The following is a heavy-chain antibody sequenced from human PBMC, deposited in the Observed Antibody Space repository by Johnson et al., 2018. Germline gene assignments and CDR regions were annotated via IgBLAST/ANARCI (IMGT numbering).Heavy chain of an antibody. V-gene: IGHV3-73*01. CDR3: TRHRRGTGDAFDI. J-gene: IGHJ3*02. Sequence: EVQLVESGGGLVQPGGSLKLSCAASGFTFSGSTMHWVRQASGKGLEWVGRIRSKANSYATAYAASVKGRFTISRDDSKNTAYLQMNSLKTEDTAVYYCTRHRRGTGDAFDIWGQGTMVTVSS. CDR2: IRSKANSYAT. CDR1: GFTFSGST. D-gene: IGHD1-14*01.